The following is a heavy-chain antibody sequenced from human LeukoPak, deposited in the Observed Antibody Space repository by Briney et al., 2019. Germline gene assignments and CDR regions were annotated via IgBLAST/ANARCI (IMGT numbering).Heavy chain of an antibody. CDR1: GYRFTNYW. CDR2: IYPGDSDT. D-gene: IGHD3-10*01. CDR3: ARLGRYGTMVRGALDY. V-gene: IGHV5-51*01. Sequence: GESLKISCQGSGYRFTNYWIGWVRQMPGKGLEWMGIIYPGDSDTRYSPSFQGQVTISADKSISTAYLQWSSLKASDTAMYYCARLGRYGTMVRGALDYWGQGTLVTVSS. J-gene: IGHJ4*02.